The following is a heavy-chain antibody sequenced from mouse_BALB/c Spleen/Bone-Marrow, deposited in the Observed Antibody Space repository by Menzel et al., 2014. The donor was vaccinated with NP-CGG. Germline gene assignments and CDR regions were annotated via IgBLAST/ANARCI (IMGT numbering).Heavy chain of an antibody. Sequence: VMLVESGGGLVKPGGSLKLSCAASGFTFSSYTMSWVRQTPEKRLEWVATISSGGSYTYYPDSVKGRFTISRDNAKNTLYLQMSSLKSEDTAMYYCTREDTNWDFDYWGQGTTLTVSS. CDR2: ISSGGSYT. J-gene: IGHJ2*01. CDR3: TREDTNWDFDY. CDR1: GFTFSSYT. D-gene: IGHD4-1*01. V-gene: IGHV5-6-4*01.